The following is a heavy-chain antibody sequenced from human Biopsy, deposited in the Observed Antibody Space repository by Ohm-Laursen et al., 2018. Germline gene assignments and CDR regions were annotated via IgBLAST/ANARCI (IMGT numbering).Heavy chain of an antibody. Sequence: SLRLSCAASGFTFSHYCMTWVRQSPGKGLEWVANINKAGSETNYLDSVKGRFAVSRDNAKNSAYLQMNSLRTEDTAIYYCARDSGGGDSINGWYDALDLWGRGTTVTVSS. CDR3: ARDSGGGDSINGWYDALDL. V-gene: IGHV3-7*01. CDR1: GFTFSHYC. J-gene: IGHJ3*01. CDR2: INKAGSET. D-gene: IGHD2-8*01.